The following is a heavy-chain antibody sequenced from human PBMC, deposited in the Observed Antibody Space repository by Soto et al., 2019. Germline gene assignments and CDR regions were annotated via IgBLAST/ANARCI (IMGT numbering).Heavy chain of an antibody. J-gene: IGHJ5*02. V-gene: IGHV4-61*01. D-gene: IGHD6-6*01. CDR3: AKSIAGGGWFDP. Sequence: SETLSLTCTVSGGSVSSGSYYWSWIRQPPGKGLEWIGYIYYSGSTNYNPSLKSRVTISVDTSKNQFSLKLSSVTAADTAVYYCAKSIAGGGWFDPWGQGTLVTVSS. CDR1: GGSVSSGSYY. CDR2: IYYSGST.